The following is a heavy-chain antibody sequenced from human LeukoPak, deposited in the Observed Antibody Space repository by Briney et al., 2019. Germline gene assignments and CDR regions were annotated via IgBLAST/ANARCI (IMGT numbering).Heavy chain of an antibody. CDR2: MNPNSGNT. V-gene: IGHV1-8*01. J-gene: IGHJ3*02. CDR3: ARGRSTLWFGELFAVVDAFDI. CDR1: GYTFTSYD. D-gene: IGHD3-10*01. Sequence: ASVKVSCKASGYTFTSYDINWVRQATGQGLEWMGWMNPNSGNTGYAQKFQGRGTMTRNTSISTAYMELSSLRSEDTAVYCCARGRSTLWFGELFAVVDAFDIWGQGTMVTVSS.